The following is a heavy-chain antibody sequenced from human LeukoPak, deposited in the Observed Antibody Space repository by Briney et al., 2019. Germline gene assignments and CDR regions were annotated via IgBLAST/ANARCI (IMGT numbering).Heavy chain of an antibody. Sequence: SETLSLTCAVYGGSFSGYYWSWIRQPPGKGLEWIGEINHSGSTNYNPSLKSRVTISVDTSKNQFSLKLSSVTAADTAVYYCARFNWPFDYWGQGTLVTVSS. CDR1: GGSFSGYY. J-gene: IGHJ4*02. CDR3: ARFNWPFDY. CDR2: INHSGST. V-gene: IGHV4-34*01. D-gene: IGHD1-1*01.